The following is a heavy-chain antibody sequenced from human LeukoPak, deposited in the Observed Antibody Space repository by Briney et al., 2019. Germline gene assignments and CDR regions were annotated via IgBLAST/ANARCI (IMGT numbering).Heavy chain of an antibody. J-gene: IGHJ1*01. CDR3: ARGGWYPESFQH. Sequence: PSETLSLTCTVSGGSISSYYWNWIRQPPGKGLEWIGYIYYSGSTNYNPSLKSRVTISVNTSKNQFSLKLSSVTAADTAVYYCARGGWYPESFQHWGQGALVTVSS. D-gene: IGHD6-19*01. CDR1: GGSISSYY. V-gene: IGHV4-59*01. CDR2: IYYSGST.